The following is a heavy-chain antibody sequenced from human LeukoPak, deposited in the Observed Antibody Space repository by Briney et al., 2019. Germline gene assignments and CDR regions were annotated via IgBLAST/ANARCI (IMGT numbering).Heavy chain of an antibody. CDR3: AKDGAHDYGDYENYYYYMDG. V-gene: IGHV3-23*01. CDR2: ISGSGGST. CDR1: GFTFSSYA. D-gene: IGHD4-17*01. J-gene: IGHJ6*03. Sequence: GGSLRLSCAASGFTFSSYAMSWVRQAPGKRLEWVSAISGSGGSTYYADSVKGRFTISRDNSKNTLYLQMNSLRAEDTAVYYCAKDGAHDYGDYENYYYYMDGWGKGTTVTVS.